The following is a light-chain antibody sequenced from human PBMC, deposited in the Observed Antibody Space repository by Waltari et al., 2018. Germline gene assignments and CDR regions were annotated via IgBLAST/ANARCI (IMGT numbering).Light chain of an antibody. Sequence: QSVLTQPPSVSAAPGQRVTISCSGGSSTIGNNYVSWYRQFPGTASKLLIYENTKRPSGIHGRFSASNSGPSATLDMTGRQAGDEADYYCGTWDSSLGGAVFGGGTHLTVL. J-gene: IGLJ7*01. V-gene: IGLV1-51*02. CDR2: ENT. CDR1: SSTIGNNY. CDR3: GTWDSSLGGAV.